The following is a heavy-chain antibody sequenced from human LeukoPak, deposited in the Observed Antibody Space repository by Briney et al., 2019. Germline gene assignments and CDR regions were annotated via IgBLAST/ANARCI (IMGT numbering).Heavy chain of an antibody. CDR1: GLSFSDSA. CDR3: ARGERDFDY. J-gene: IGHJ4*02. V-gene: IGHV3-49*04. D-gene: IGHD3-16*01. Sequence: GGSLRLSCTFSGLSFSDSAVTWVRQAPGKGLEWIGCTRSKVYGGTTEYAASVKGRITISRDESKSIAYLQMDSLTTEDTAVYFCARGERDFDYWGQGTLVTVS. CDR2: TRSKVYGGTT.